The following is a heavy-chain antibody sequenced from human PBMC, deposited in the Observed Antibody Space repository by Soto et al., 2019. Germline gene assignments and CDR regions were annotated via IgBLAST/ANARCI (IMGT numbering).Heavy chain of an antibody. J-gene: IGHJ6*02. D-gene: IGHD3-22*01. Sequence: SETLSLTCAVSGGSISSYYWSWIRQPPGKGLEWIGYIYYSGSTNYNPSLKSRVTISVDTSKNQFSLKLSSVTAADTAVYYCARSGPYDSSGYDYYGMDVWGQGTTVTVS. CDR1: GGSISSYY. CDR3: ARSGPYDSSGYDYYGMDV. CDR2: IYYSGST. V-gene: IGHV4-59*01.